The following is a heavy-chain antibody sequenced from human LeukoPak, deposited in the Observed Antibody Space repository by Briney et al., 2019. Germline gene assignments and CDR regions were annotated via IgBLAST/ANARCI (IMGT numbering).Heavy chain of an antibody. CDR3: ARGKQLERYYYYGMDV. CDR2: IYSGGST. J-gene: IGHJ6*02. D-gene: IGHD1-1*01. CDR1: GFTVSSNY. Sequence: GGSLRLSCAASGFTVSSNYMSWVRQAPGKGLEWVSVIYSGGSTYYADSVKGRFTISRDNSMNTLYLQMNSLRAEDTAVYYCARGKQLERYYYYGMDVWGQGTTVTVSS. V-gene: IGHV3-66*01.